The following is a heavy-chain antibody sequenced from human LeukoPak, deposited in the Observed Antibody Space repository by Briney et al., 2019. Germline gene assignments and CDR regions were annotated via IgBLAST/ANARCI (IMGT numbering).Heavy chain of an antibody. CDR3: AREIGSGSLERHDAFDI. J-gene: IGHJ3*02. V-gene: IGHV3-23*01. CDR1: GFTFSSYA. CDR2: ISGSGGST. D-gene: IGHD1-26*01. Sequence: GGSLRLSCAASGFTFSSYAMSWVRQAPGKGLEWVSAISGSGGSTYYADSVKGRFTISRDNSKNTLYLQMNSLRAEDTAVYYCAREIGSGSLERHDAFDIWGQGTMVTVSS.